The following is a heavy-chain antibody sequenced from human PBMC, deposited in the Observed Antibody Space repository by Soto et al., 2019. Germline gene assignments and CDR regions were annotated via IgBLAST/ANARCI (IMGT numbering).Heavy chain of an antibody. CDR3: ARDGGQDYGDYLSMAFDI. V-gene: IGHV1-18*01. D-gene: IGHD4-17*01. J-gene: IGHJ3*02. CDR1: GYTFTSYG. CDR2: ISAYNGNT. Sequence: QVQLVQSVAEVKKPGASVKVYCKASGYTFTSYGISWVRQAPGQGLEWMGWISAYNGNTNYSQKLQGRVTMTTDPATSTADMELRILSSDDTAVYYCARDGGQDYGDYLSMAFDIWGQGTMVTVSS.